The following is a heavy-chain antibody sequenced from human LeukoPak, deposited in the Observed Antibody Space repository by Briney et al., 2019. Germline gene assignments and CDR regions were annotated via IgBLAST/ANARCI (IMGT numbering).Heavy chain of an antibody. CDR3: ARGKRSYWGEFDY. CDR2: MNPTSVNT. Sequence: ASVKVSCKASGYTFTSYDISWVRQATGQGLEGLGGMNPTSVNTGYAQKFEGRVTMTRNTSISTAYMELSSLRSEDTAVYYCARGKRSYWGEFDYWGQGTLVTVSS. D-gene: IGHD1-26*01. CDR1: GYTFTSYD. J-gene: IGHJ4*02. V-gene: IGHV1-8*01.